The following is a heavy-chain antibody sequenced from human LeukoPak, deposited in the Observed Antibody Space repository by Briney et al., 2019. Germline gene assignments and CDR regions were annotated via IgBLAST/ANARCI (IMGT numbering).Heavy chain of an antibody. V-gene: IGHV3-21*01. CDR2: ISSTSTYI. J-gene: IGHJ4*02. D-gene: IGHD5-18*01. Sequence: GGSLRLSCAASGFSFSSFTMSWVRQAPGKGLEWVSAISSTSTYIYYADSMEGRFTISRDNAKNSLYLQMTSLRAEDTAVYFCARDFGAYVDATMGDVGRFDSWGQGTLVTVSS. CDR3: ARDFGAYVDATMGDVGRFDS. CDR1: GFSFSSFT.